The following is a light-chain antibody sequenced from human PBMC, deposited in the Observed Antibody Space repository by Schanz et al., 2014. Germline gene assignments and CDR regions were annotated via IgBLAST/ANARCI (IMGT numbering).Light chain of an antibody. J-gene: IGLJ1*01. CDR3: CSYAGAYV. V-gene: IGLV2-14*03. Sequence: QSALTQPASVSGSPGQSITISCTGTSSDVGGYNYVSWHQQHPGKAPKLMIYDVSNRPSGVSNRFSGSKSGNTASLTISGLQAEDEADYFCCSYAGAYVFGTGTKLTVL. CDR2: DVS. CDR1: SSDVGGYNY.